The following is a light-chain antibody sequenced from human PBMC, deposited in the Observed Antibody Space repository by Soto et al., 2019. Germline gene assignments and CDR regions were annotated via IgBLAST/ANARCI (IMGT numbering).Light chain of an antibody. V-gene: IGLV2-14*01. CDR3: SSYSSSSTLRV. J-gene: IGLJ1*01. Sequence: QSALTQPASVSGSPGQSITISCTGTSSDVGGHNYVSWYQHHPGKAPKVMIYEVTNRPSGVSNRFSGSKSGNTASLTISGLQAEDEADYYYSSYSSSSTLRVFGTGTKLTVL. CDR2: EVT. CDR1: SSDVGGHNY.